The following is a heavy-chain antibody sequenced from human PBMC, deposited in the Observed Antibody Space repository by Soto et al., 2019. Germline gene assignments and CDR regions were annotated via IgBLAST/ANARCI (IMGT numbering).Heavy chain of an antibody. D-gene: IGHD3-3*01. J-gene: IGHJ4*02. CDR1: GGTFSSYA. V-gene: IGHV1-69*13. CDR2: IIPIFGTA. Sequence: VASVKVSCKASGGTFSSYAISWVRQAPGQGLEWMGGIIPIFGTANYAQKFQGRVTITADESTSTAYMELSSLRSEDTAVYYCARDRPDFWSGYYRYWGQGTLVTVSS. CDR3: ARDRPDFWSGYYRY.